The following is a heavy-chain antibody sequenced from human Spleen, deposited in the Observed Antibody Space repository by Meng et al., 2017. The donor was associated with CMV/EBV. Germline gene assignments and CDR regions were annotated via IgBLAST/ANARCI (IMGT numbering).Heavy chain of an antibody. V-gene: IGHV4-31*03. D-gene: IGHD3-16*01. CDR2: IYYSGST. CDR3: AREGAAVIDY. J-gene: IGHJ4*02. CDR1: GGSISSGGYY. Sequence: TCTVSGGSISSGGYYWSWIRQHPGKGLEWIGYIYYSGSTYYNPSLKSRVTISVDTSKNQFSLKLSSVTAADTAVYYCAREGAAVIDYWGQGTLVTVSS.